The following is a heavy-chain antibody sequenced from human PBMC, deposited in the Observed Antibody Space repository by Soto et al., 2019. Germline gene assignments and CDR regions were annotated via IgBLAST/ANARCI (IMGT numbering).Heavy chain of an antibody. J-gene: IGHJ4*02. Sequence: SGPTLVNPTETLTLTCTVSGFSLSNARMGVSWIRQPPGKALEWLAHIFSNDEKSYSTSLKSRLTISKDTSKSQVVLTMTNMDPVDTATYYCARIDGGDYHDSSGYVDYWGQGALVTAPQ. D-gene: IGHD3-22*01. CDR2: IFSNDEK. V-gene: IGHV2-26*01. CDR1: GFSLSNARMG. CDR3: ARIDGGDYHDSSGYVDY.